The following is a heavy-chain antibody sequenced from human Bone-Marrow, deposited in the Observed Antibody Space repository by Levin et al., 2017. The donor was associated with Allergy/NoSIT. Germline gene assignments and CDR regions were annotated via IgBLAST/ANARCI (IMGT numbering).Heavy chain of an antibody. Sequence: SGPTLVKPTQTLTLTCTFSGFSLSTSGMCVSWIRQPPGKALEWLALIDWDDDKYYSTSLKTRLTISKDTSKNQVVLTMTNMDPVDTATYSCARTRLWFREPDAVDYFDYWGQGTLVTVSS. D-gene: IGHD3-10*01. CDR2: IDWDDDK. CDR1: GFSLSTSGMC. CDR3: ARTRLWFREPDAVDYFDY. V-gene: IGHV2-70*01. J-gene: IGHJ4*02.